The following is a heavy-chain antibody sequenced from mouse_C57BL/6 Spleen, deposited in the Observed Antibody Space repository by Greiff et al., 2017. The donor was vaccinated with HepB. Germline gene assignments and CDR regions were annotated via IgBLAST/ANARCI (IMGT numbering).Heavy chain of an antibody. CDR2: IYPGDGDT. V-gene: IGHV1-82*01. J-gene: IGHJ4*01. CDR1: GYAFSSSW. CDR3: DSDGYYIYAMDY. D-gene: IGHD2-3*01. Sequence: VQLQQSGPELVKPGASVKISCKASGYAFSSSWMNWVKQRPGKGLEWIGRIYPGDGDTNYNGKFKGKATLTADKSSSTAYMQLSSLTSEDSAVYFCDSDGYYIYAMDYWGQGTSVTVSS.